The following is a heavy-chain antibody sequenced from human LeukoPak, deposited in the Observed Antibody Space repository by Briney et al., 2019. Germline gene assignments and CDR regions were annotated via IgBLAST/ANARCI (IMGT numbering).Heavy chain of an antibody. V-gene: IGHV4-34*01. Sequence: KSSETLSLTCAVYGGSFSGYYWSWIRQPPGKGLEWIGEINHSGSPNYNPSLKSRVTMSVDTSKNQFSLKLSSVTAADTAVYYCARGPNSGSYYGMDVWGQGTTVTVSS. J-gene: IGHJ6*02. CDR3: ARGPNSGSYYGMDV. CDR1: GGSFSGYY. CDR2: INHSGSP. D-gene: IGHD3-10*01.